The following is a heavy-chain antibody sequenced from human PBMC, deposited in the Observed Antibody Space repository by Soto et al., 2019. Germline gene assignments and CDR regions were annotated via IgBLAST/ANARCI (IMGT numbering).Heavy chain of an antibody. Sequence: VQLPESGPGLVKPSETLSLTCTVSGGSISSDYWSWIRQPPGRGLEWIAYVYYTGSATYNPSLESRVTISVDTSKNQFSLKLRSVSAADTAVYYCASHRWNANYFDHWGQGNLVTVS. CDR1: GGSISSDY. V-gene: IGHV4-59*08. CDR3: ASHRWNANYFDH. CDR2: VYYTGSA. J-gene: IGHJ4*02. D-gene: IGHD1-1*01.